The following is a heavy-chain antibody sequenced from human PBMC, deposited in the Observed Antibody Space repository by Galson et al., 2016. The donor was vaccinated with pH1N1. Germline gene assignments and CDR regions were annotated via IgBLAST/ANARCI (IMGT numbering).Heavy chain of an antibody. J-gene: IGHJ3*02. Sequence: SVKVSCKASGGSFSSFAISWVRQAPGQRLEWMGGIIPISGTTNYAQKFQGRVTITADTFTSTAYMELTSLKSEDTAVYYCVFSGCGGKAVDIGGRGKMVVASS. D-gene: IGHD4-23*01. CDR3: VFSGCGGKAVDI. V-gene: IGHV1-69*06. CDR2: IIPISGTT. CDR1: GGSFSSFA.